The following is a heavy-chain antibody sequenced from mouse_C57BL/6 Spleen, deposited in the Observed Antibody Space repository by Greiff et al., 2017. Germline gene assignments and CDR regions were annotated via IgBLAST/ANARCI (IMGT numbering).Heavy chain of an antibody. CDR3: ARGVDDGYYVPDY. CDR2: IYPRSGNT. V-gene: IGHV1-81*01. CDR1: GYTFTSYG. J-gene: IGHJ2*01. Sequence: QVQLQQSGAELARPGASVKLSCKASGYTFTSYGISWVKQRTGQGLEWIGEIYPRSGNTYYNEKFKGKATLTADKSSSTAYMELRSLTSEDSAVYFCARGVDDGYYVPDYWGQGTTLTVSS. D-gene: IGHD2-3*01.